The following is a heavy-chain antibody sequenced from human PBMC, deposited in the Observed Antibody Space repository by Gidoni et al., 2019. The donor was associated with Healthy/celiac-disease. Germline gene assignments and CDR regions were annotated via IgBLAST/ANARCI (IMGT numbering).Heavy chain of an antibody. CDR1: GYSLTSYW. D-gene: IGHD1-26*01. CDR3: ARRKGWADYYYYGMDV. CDR2: ICPGDSGT. J-gene: IGHJ6*02. Sequence: EVQLVQSGAEVKKPGESLKISCKGSGYSLTSYWIGWVRQMPGKGLEWMGIICPGDSGTRYSPSFQGQVTISADKSISTAYLQWSSLKASDTAMYYCARRKGWADYYYYGMDVWGQGTTVTVSS. V-gene: IGHV5-51*01.